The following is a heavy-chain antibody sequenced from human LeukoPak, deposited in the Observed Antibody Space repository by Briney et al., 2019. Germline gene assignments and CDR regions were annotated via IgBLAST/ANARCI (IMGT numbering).Heavy chain of an antibody. CDR3: ARAGGPYYYDSSGYYYDY. CDR1: GYTFTSYG. Sequence: ASVKVSCTASGYTFTSYGISWVRQAPGQGLEWMGWISAYNGNTNYAQKLQGRVTMTTDTSTSTAYMELRSLRSDDTAVYYCARAGGPYYYDSSGYYYDYWGQGTLVTVSS. J-gene: IGHJ4*02. CDR2: ISAYNGNT. D-gene: IGHD3-22*01. V-gene: IGHV1-18*01.